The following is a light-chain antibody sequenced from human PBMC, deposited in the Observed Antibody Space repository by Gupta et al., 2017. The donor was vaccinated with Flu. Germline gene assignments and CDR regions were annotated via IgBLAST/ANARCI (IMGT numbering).Light chain of an antibody. CDR2: LGS. CDR3: RQTLQGPIT. CDR1: QSLLHSNGYNC. J-gene: IGKJ4*01. V-gene: IGKV2-28*01. Sequence: DIVMTQSPLSLPVTPGEPASISCRSSQSLLHSNGYNCLDWYLQKPGQSPQLLIYLGSNRASGVPDRISGSGSGTDFTLKISSVEAEDVGVYYCRQTLQGPITFGGGTRVEIK.